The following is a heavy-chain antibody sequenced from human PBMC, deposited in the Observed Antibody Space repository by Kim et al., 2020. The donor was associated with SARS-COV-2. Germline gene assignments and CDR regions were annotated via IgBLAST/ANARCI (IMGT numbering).Heavy chain of an antibody. CDR2: IYYSGST. CDR1: GGSISSSSYY. Sequence: SETLSLTCTVSGGSISSSSYYWGWIRQPPGKGLEWIGSIYYSGSTYYNPSLKSRVTISVDTSKNQFSLKLSSVTAADTAVYYCARQARKGHYPDYWGQGTLVTVSS. D-gene: IGHD3-10*01. V-gene: IGHV4-39*01. J-gene: IGHJ4*02. CDR3: ARQARKGHYPDY.